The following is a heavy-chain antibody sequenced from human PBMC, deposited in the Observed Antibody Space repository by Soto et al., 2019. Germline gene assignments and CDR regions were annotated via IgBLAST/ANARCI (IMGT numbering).Heavy chain of an antibody. CDR3: GRAVAGRIDY. J-gene: IGHJ4*02. Sequence: QVQLQQSGPGLVKPSQTLSLTCAISVDSVSRDSIGWTWIRQSPSRGLEWLGRTYYTSKWYYDYALSVKSRITINPDTSKNHFSLQLNSVTPEDTAVYYCGRAVAGRIDYWGQGTVVTVSS. CDR2: TYYTSKWYY. V-gene: IGHV6-1*01. CDR1: VDSVSRDSIG. D-gene: IGHD6-19*01.